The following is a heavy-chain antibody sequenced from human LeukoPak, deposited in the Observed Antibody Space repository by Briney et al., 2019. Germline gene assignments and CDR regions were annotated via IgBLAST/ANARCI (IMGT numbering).Heavy chain of an antibody. CDR1: GFTFSSYA. J-gene: IGHJ5*02. CDR3: ARGGWFGEPYPNWFDP. CDR2: ISYDGSNK. D-gene: IGHD3-10*01. V-gene: IGHV3-30-3*01. Sequence: GGSLRLSCAASGFTFSSYAMHWVRQAPGKGLEWVAVISYDGSNKYYADSVKGRFTISRDNSKNTLYLQMNSLRAEDTAVYYCARGGWFGEPYPNWFDPWGQGTLVTVSS.